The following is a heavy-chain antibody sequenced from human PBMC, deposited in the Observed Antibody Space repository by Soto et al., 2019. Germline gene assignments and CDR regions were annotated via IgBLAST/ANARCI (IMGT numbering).Heavy chain of an antibody. CDR1: GGSISSYY. Sequence: SETLSLTCTVSGGSISSYYCSWIRQTPEKGLEWIGTINHSGTINYNPSLRSRVTISIHTSKNEFSLRLTSVTAADTAVYYCATGGGFVESRMVWFDPWGQGTLVTVSS. V-gene: IGHV4-34*01. D-gene: IGHD2-15*01. J-gene: IGHJ5*02. CDR2: INHSGTI. CDR3: ATGGGFVESRMVWFDP.